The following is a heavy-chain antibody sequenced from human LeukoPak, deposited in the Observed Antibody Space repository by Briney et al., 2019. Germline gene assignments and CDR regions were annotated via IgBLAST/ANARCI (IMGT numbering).Heavy chain of an antibody. D-gene: IGHD3-3*01. CDR1: GGSISSGGYY. V-gene: IGHV4-31*03. J-gene: IGHJ4*02. CDR2: IYYSGST. Sequence: SETLSLTCTVSGGSISSGGYYWSWIRQHPGKGLEWIGYIYYSGSTYYNPSLKSRVTISVDTSRNQFSLKLSSVTAADTAVYYCARARQTIFGVVIPYWGQGTLVTVSS. CDR3: ARARQTIFGVVIPY.